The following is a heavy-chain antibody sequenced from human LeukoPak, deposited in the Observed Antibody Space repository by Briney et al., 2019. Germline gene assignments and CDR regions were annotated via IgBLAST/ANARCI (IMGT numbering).Heavy chain of an antibody. CDR3: ASGPDPGCYDY. CDR2: ISYDGSNK. V-gene: IGHV3-30*04. J-gene: IGHJ4*02. CDR1: GFTFSSYA. Sequence: GRSLRLSCAASGFTFSSYAMHWFRQAPGKGLEWVAVISYDGSNKYYADSVKGRFTISRDNSKNTLYLQMNSLRAEDTAVYYCASGPDPGCYDYWGQGTLVTVSS. D-gene: IGHD2-15*01.